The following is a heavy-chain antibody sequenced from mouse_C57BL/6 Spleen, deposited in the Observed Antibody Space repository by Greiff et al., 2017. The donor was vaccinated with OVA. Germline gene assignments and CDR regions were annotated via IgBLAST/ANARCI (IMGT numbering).Heavy chain of an antibody. D-gene: IGHD4-1*01. J-gene: IGHJ4*01. CDR1: GFTFSDYG. CDR3: ARKLALYYARDY. V-gene: IGHV5-17*01. Sequence: EVQLQESGGGLVKPGGSLKLSCAASGFTFSDYGMHWVRQAPEKGLEWVAYISSGSSTIYYADTVKGRFTISRDNAKNTLFLQMTSLRSEDTAMYYCARKLALYYARDYWGQGTSVTVSS. CDR2: ISSGSSTI.